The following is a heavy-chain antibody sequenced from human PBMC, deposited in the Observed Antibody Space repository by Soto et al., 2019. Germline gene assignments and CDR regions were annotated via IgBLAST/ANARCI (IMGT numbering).Heavy chain of an antibody. CDR3: ARQEYSGYDFDY. CDR2: IYHSGST. V-gene: IGHV4-30-2*01. D-gene: IGHD5-12*01. Sequence: SETLSLTCAVSGGSISSGGYSWSWIRQPPGKGLEWIGYIYHSGSTYYNPSLKSRVTISVDTSKNQFSLKLSSVTAADTAVYYCARQEYSGYDFDYWGQGTLVTVSS. CDR1: GGSISSGGYS. J-gene: IGHJ4*02.